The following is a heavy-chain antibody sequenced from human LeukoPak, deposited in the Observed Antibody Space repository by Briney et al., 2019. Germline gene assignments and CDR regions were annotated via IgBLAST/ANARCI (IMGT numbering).Heavy chain of an antibody. Sequence: GASLRLSCAASGFTFSSYAMSWVRQAPGKGLEWVSAISGSGGSTYYADSVKSRFTISRDNSKNTLYLQMNSLRAEDTAVYYCAKDRESIVGATSFDYWGQGTLVTVSS. CDR1: GFTFSSYA. CDR3: AKDRESIVGATSFDY. CDR2: ISGSGGST. D-gene: IGHD1-26*01. V-gene: IGHV3-23*01. J-gene: IGHJ4*02.